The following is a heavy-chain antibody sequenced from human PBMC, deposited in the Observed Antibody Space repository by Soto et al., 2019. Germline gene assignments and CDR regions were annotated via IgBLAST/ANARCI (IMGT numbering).Heavy chain of an antibody. V-gene: IGHV3-23*01. J-gene: IGHJ6*03. CDR2: ISGSGGST. CDR3: AKEWSGYEPTRGYYMDV. CDR1: GFTFSSYA. D-gene: IGHD5-12*01. Sequence: GGSLRLSCAASGFTFSSYAMSWVRQAPGKGLEWVSAISGSGGSTYYADSVKGRFTISRDNSKNTLYLQMNSLRAEDTAVYYCAKEWSGYEPTRGYYMDVWGKGTTGTVSS.